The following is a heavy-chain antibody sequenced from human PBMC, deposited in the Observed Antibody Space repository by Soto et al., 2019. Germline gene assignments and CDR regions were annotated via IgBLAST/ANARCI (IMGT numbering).Heavy chain of an antibody. J-gene: IGHJ4*02. Sequence: PWGSLRLSCEASGFTFSDYWMSWVRQAPGKGPEWVANIKFDGSVKQYVDSVRGRFSISRDNSRNSLFLQMNSLRAGDTAIYYCVKDGGYCSSSTCYSPRNHYFDSWGQGTLVTVSS. CDR3: VKDGGYCSSSTCYSPRNHYFDS. D-gene: IGHD2-2*01. V-gene: IGHV3-7*03. CDR2: IKFDGSVK. CDR1: GFTFSDYW.